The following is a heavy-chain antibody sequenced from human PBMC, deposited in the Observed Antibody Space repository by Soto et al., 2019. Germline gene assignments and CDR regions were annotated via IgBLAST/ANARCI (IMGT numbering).Heavy chain of an antibody. CDR2: FYHSGNS. D-gene: IGHD5-18*01. CDR1: GGSIRSYY. CDR3: ARISSVDPYGYVNGDLDV. J-gene: IGHJ6*02. Sequence: SETLSLTCSVSGGSIRSYYWSWIRQSPEKGLERIGYFYHSGNSNYNPSLKSRVTISVDTSKNQLSLSLRSVTAADTAVYSCARISSVDPYGYVNGDLDVWGQGTTVTVSS. V-gene: IGHV4-59*01.